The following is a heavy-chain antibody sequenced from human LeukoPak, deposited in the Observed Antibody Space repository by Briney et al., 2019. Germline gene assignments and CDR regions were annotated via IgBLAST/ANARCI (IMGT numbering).Heavy chain of an antibody. CDR2: IIPIPGIA. Sequence: SVKVSCKASGGTFSSYANRWVRQAPGQGVEWRGRIIPIPGIANSAQKYQGSATITADNTTSTAYMELSSLRSDDTAVYYCARPGGYCRSTSCYYYGMDVWGQGTTVTVSS. CDR1: GGTFSSYA. V-gene: IGHV1-69*04. D-gene: IGHD2-2*03. J-gene: IGHJ6*02. CDR3: ARPGGYCRSTSCYYYGMDV.